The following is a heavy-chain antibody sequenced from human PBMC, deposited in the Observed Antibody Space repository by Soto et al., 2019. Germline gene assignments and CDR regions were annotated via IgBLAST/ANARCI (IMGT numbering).Heavy chain of an antibody. J-gene: IGHJ4*02. CDR1: GGSISSGGYY. D-gene: IGHD2-8*01. CDR3: ATSPGYCTNGVCYPFDY. CDR2: IYYSGST. Sequence: PSETLSLTCTVSGGSISSGGYYWSWIRQHPGKGLEWIGYIYYSGSTYYNPSLKSRVTISVDTSKNQFSLKLSSVTAADTAVYYCATSPGYCTNGVCYPFDYWGQGTLVTLSS. V-gene: IGHV4-31*03.